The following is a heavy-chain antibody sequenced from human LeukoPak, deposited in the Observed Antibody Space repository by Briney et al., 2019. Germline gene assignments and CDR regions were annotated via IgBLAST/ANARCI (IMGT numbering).Heavy chain of an antibody. Sequence: SETLSLTCIVSGYSISSGYYWGWIRQPPGKGLEWIGSIYHNGITHYNPSLKSRVTISVDTSKNQSSLKLNSVTAADTAVYYCAKSNGYGLIDIWGQGTMVTVSS. CDR2: IYHNGIT. V-gene: IGHV4-38-2*02. CDR1: GYSISSGYY. CDR3: AKSNGYGLIDI. D-gene: IGHD3-22*01. J-gene: IGHJ3*02.